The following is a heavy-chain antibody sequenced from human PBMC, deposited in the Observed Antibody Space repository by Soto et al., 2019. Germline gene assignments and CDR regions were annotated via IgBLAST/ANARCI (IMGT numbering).Heavy chain of an antibody. CDR2: IWYDGSKK. CDR1: GFTFRSYG. CDR3: ARDLGTYPGSYFDY. V-gene: IGHV3-33*01. J-gene: IGHJ4*02. Sequence: GGSLRLSCAASGFTFRSYGMFWVRQAPGKGLEWVALIWYDGSKKYYADSVKGRFTISRDDSKNTLNLQMNSLRAEDTAVYHCARDLGTYPGSYFDYWGQGTLVTVSS. D-gene: IGHD2-15*01.